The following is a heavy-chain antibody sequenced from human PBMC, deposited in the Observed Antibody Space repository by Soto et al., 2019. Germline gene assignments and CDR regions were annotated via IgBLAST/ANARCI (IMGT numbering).Heavy chain of an antibody. D-gene: IGHD5-12*01. V-gene: IGHV1-8*01. CDR3: GRGRSGQIVVFY. CDR2: MNPYSGNT. J-gene: IGHJ4*02. CDR1: GYTFTTYD. Sequence: ASVKVSCKASGYTFTTYDISWVRQATGQGLEWMGWMNPYSGNTGYAQKFQGRVTVTRNTSISTVYMELSGLRPDDTAVYYCGRGRSGQIVVFYWGQGTPVTVSS.